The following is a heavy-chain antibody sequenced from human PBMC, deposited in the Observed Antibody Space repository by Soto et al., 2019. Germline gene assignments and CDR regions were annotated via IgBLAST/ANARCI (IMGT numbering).Heavy chain of an antibody. V-gene: IGHV5-51*01. Sequence: HGEALRISCKGSGYSFTSYCLGWVRQMPGKGLEWMGVIYPGDSDTRYSPSFQGQVTISADKSISTAYLQWSSLKASDTAMYYSARQATFDYWGQGTLVTVSS. CDR1: GYSFTSYC. CDR2: IYPGDSDT. J-gene: IGHJ4*02. CDR3: ARQATFDY.